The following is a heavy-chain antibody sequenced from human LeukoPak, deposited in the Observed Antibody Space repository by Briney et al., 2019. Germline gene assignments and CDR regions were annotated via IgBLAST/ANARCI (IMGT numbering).Heavy chain of an antibody. V-gene: IGHV1-69*06. CDR1: GGTFSSYA. J-gene: IGHJ5*02. D-gene: IGHD3-22*01. CDR2: IIPIFGTA. Sequence: ASVKVSCKASGGTFSSYAISWVRQAPGQGLEWMGGIIPIFGTANYAQKFQGRVTITADKSTSTAYMELSSLRSEDTAVYYCARENHDSSGILALGEFDPWGQGTLVPVSS. CDR3: ARENHDSSGILALGEFDP.